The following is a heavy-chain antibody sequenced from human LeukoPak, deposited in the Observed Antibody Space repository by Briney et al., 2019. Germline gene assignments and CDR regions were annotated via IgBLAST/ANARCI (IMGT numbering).Heavy chain of an antibody. Sequence: GGSLRLSCVASGFTFSSYWMSWVRQAPGKGLEWVAVIWYDGSNKYYADSVKGRFTISRDNSKNTLYLQMNSLRAEDTAVYYCASQYSSSSGLRWGQGTLVTVSS. CDR2: IWYDGSNK. J-gene: IGHJ4*02. V-gene: IGHV3-33*08. CDR1: GFTFSSYW. D-gene: IGHD6-13*01. CDR3: ASQYSSSSGLR.